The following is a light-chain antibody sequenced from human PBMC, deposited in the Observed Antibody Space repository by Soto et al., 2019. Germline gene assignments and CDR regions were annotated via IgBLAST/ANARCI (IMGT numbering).Light chain of an antibody. J-gene: IGLJ2*01. V-gene: IGLV1-44*01. Sequence: QPVLTQAPSASGAPGHRVTMSCSGSSSNIGTNTVNWYQQLPGTPPKFLIYDNYRRPSGVPDRFSGSQSGTSASLAISGLQSEDEADYYCAAWDDSLNRPVFGGGTKLTVL. CDR2: DNY. CDR1: SSNIGTNT. CDR3: AAWDDSLNRPV.